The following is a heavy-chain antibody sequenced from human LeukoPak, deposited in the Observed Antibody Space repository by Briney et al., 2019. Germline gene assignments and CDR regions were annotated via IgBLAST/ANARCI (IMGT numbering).Heavy chain of an antibody. CDR1: GGSISSYH. CDR3: ARGEAGYYNDWFDP. CDR2: IYYSGST. J-gene: IGHJ5*02. D-gene: IGHD3-9*01. V-gene: IGHV4-59*01. Sequence: SETLSLTCTVSGGSISSYHWNWIRQPPGKGLEWIGYIYYSGSTNYNPSLKSRVTISVDPPKNQFSLKLSSVTAADTAVYYCARGEAGYYNDWFDPWGQGTLVTVSS.